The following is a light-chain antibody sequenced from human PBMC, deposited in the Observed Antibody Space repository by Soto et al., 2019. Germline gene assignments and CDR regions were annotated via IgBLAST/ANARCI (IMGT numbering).Light chain of an antibody. CDR2: GAS. V-gene: IGKV3-15*01. Sequence: ETVMTQSPATLPVSPGERATLSCRASQSVSNNLAWYQQKPGQAPRLLIYGASTRATGIPARFSGSGSGTEFTLTISSLQSADFAVYYCQQYKNWPRTFGQGTKVDIK. CDR1: QSVSNN. CDR3: QQYKNWPRT. J-gene: IGKJ1*01.